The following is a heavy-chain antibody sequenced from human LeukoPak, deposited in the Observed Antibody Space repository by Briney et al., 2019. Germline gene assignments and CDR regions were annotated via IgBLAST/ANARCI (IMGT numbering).Heavy chain of an antibody. D-gene: IGHD3-10*01. CDR1: GDSFTNYW. CDR2: IYPADSDT. Sequence: GESLKISCKDSGDSFTNYWIGWVRQMPGKGLEWMGIIYPADSDTKYSPSLQGQVTISADKSISTAYLQWSSLKASDTAMYYCARRSPFFDYWGQGTLVTVSS. V-gene: IGHV5-51*01. J-gene: IGHJ4*02. CDR3: ARRSPFFDY.